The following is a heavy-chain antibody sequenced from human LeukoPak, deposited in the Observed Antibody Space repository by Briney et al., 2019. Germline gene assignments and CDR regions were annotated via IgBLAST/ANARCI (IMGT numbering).Heavy chain of an antibody. Sequence: SETLSLTCTVSGDSISSYYWSWIRQPPGKGLEWIGYIYHSGSTNYNPSLKSRVTISVDTSKNQFSLKLRSVTAADTAVYYCARQTQGGWGGNDFWGQGRLVTVPS. D-gene: IGHD6-19*01. CDR3: ARQTQGGWGGNDF. V-gene: IGHV4-59*08. CDR2: IYHSGST. J-gene: IGHJ4*02. CDR1: GDSISSYY.